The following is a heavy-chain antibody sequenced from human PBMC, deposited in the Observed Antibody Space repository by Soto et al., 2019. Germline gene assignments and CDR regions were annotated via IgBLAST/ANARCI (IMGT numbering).Heavy chain of an antibody. CDR3: ASGRYDASAYFDY. CDR1: GNTFTYAY. CDR2: ITPFNGNT. J-gene: IGHJ4*02. D-gene: IGHD3-22*01. V-gene: IGHV1-45*02. Sequence: SVKVSCKGSGNTFTYAYVHWGRQAPGQALEWMGWITPFNGNTKYAQKFQDRVTFTGDTSLNTAYMELSSLRSDDTAMFSCASGRYDASAYFDYWGQGTLVTVSS.